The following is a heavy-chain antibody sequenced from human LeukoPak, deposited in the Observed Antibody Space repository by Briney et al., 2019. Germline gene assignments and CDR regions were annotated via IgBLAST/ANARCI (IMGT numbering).Heavy chain of an antibody. CDR1: GFTFNNFG. D-gene: IGHD3-9*01. CDR3: ARDYFQILTGYYSPTY. CDR2: IGYDESKK. Sequence: PGGSLRLSCEASGFTFNNFGMHWVRQAPGKGLEWVAFIGYDESKKYYAESVKGRFTISRDDSKNTLYLQMSALKTEDTAVYYCARDYFQILTGYYSPTYWGQGTLVTVSS. J-gene: IGHJ4*02. V-gene: IGHV3-30*02.